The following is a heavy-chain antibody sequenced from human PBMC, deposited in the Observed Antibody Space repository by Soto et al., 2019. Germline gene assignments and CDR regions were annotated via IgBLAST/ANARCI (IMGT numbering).Heavy chain of an antibody. CDR3: ARGGFSGSGTYIQGDY. CDR1: GFTFSNYW. J-gene: IGHJ4*02. D-gene: IGHD3-10*01. CDR2: IKSDGSSI. Sequence: EVQLVESGGGLVQPGGSRRLSCAASGFTFSNYWMHWVRQVPGKGLVWVSRIKSDGSSISYADSVKGRFTISRENARNTLYLQMNSLRAEDAAVYYCARGGFSGSGTYIQGDYWGQGTLVTVSA. V-gene: IGHV3-74*01.